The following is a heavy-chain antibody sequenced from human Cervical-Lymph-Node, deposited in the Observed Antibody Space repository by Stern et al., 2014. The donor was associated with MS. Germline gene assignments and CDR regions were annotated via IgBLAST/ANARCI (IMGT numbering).Heavy chain of an antibody. V-gene: IGHV3-30*04. CDR1: GFVFRRYA. D-gene: IGHD1-26*01. CDR3: AKGGSGSYLD. J-gene: IGHJ4*02. Sequence: VQLVESGGGVVQPGRSLRLSCAASGFVFRRYALHWVRQAPGTGLGWVALISYDGRDKYYTDSVKGRFTVSRDNSNNTVDLEMNSLRLEDTAVYYCAKGGSGSYLDWGQGSLVTVSS. CDR2: ISYDGRDK.